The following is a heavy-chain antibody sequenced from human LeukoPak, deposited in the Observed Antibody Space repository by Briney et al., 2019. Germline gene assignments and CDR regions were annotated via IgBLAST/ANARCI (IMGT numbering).Heavy chain of an antibody. CDR1: GFTFSSYS. CDR3: ARERGIAYYFDY. V-gene: IGHV3-21*01. D-gene: IGHD6-13*01. CDR2: ISSSSIYI. J-gene: IGHJ4*02. Sequence: PGGSLRLSCAASGFTFSSYSMNWVRQAPGKGLKWVSSISSSSIYIYYADSVKGRFTISRDNAKNSLYLQMNSLRAEDTPVYYCARERGIAYYFDYWGPGTLVTVSS.